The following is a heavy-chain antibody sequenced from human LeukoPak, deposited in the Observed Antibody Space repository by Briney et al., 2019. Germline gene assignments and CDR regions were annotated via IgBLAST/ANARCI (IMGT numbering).Heavy chain of an antibody. CDR3: ARPPTQNSGGYYY. CDR2: IYYSGTT. Sequence: SETLSLTCSVSGGSISRSSYHWGWIRQPPGKGLEWIGSIYYSGTTYYNPSLRSRVTISVDTSKNQFPLRLSSVTAADTAVYYCARPPTQNSGGYYYWGQGTLVTVSS. J-gene: IGHJ4*02. D-gene: IGHD1-26*01. CDR1: GGSISRSSYH. V-gene: IGHV4-39*01.